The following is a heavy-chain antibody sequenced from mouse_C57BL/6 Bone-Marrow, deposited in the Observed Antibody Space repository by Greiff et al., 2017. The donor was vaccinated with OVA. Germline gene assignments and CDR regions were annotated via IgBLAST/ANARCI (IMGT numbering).Heavy chain of an antibody. V-gene: IGHV6-3*01. D-gene: IGHD1-1*01. Sequence: EVQLVESGGGLVQPGGSMKLSCVASGFTFSNYWMNWVRQSPEKGLEWVAQIRLKSDNYATHYAESVKGRFTISRDDSKSSVYLQMNNLRAEDTGIYYCTTTVALDYWGQGTTLTVSS. CDR2: IRLKSDNYAT. CDR1: GFTFSNYW. J-gene: IGHJ2*01. CDR3: TTTVALDY.